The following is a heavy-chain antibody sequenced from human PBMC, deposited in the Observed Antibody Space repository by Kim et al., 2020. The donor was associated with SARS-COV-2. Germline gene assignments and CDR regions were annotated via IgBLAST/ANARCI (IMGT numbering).Heavy chain of an antibody. V-gene: IGHV3-66*01. CDR3: ARATAYCGGDCPLGDAFDI. D-gene: IGHD2-21*02. Sequence: GGSLRRSCAASGFTVSSNYMSWVRQAPGKGLEWVSVIYSGGSTYYADSVKGRFTISRDNSKNTLYLQMNSLRAEDTAVYYCARATAYCGGDCPLGDAFDIWGQGTMVTV. J-gene: IGHJ3*02. CDR1: GFTVSSNY. CDR2: IYSGGST.